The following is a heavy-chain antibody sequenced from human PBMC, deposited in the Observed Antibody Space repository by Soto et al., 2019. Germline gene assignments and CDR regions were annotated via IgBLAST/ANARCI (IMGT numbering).Heavy chain of an antibody. CDR2: IIPILGIA. D-gene: IGHD2-15*01. CDR3: ASLGYCSGGSCYSLDY. Sequence: QVQLVQSGAEVKKPGSSVKVSCKASGGTFSSYTISWVRQAPGQGLEWMGRIIPILGIANYAQKFQGRVTVTADKSTITAYMALRSLRSEDTAVYYCASLGYCSGGSCYSLDYWGQGTLVTVSS. V-gene: IGHV1-69*02. CDR1: GGTFSSYT. J-gene: IGHJ4*02.